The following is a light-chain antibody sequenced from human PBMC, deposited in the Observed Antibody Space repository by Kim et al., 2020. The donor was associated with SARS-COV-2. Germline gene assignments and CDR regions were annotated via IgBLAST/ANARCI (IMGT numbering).Light chain of an antibody. V-gene: IGLV3-21*04. J-gene: IGLJ3*02. CDR3: QVWDSSSDHRV. Sequence: APGKTGRITCGGNNIGSKSVHWYQQKPGQAPVLVIYYDSDRPSGIPERFSGSNSGNTATLTISRVEAGDEADYYCQVWDSSSDHRVFGGGTKVTVL. CDR1: NIGSKS. CDR2: YDS.